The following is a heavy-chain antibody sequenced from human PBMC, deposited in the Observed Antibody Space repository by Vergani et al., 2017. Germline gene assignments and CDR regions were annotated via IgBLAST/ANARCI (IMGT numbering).Heavy chain of an antibody. D-gene: IGHD2-2*01. Sequence: QVQLQESGPGLVKPSETLSLTCTVSGGSISSYYWSWIRQPPGKGLEWIGYIYYSGSTNYNPSLKSRVTISVDTSKNQFSLKLSSVTAADTAVYYWAGGQIVVVPAAMLSTNYYYYMDVWGKGTTVTVSS. J-gene: IGHJ6*03. CDR3: AGGQIVVVPAAMLSTNYYYYMDV. CDR2: IYYSGST. V-gene: IGHV4-59*12. CDR1: GGSISSYY.